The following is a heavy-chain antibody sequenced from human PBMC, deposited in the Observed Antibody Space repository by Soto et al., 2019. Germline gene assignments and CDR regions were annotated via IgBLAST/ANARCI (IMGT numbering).Heavy chain of an antibody. CDR3: ARGGRPDY. CDR2: ISRSGTDT. CDR1: GFTFSESY. J-gene: IGHJ4*02. V-gene: IGHV3-11*01. Sequence: PWGSLRLSCVATGFTFSESYMSWTRQAPGKGLEFLSHISRSGTDTYNADSVKGRFTISRDNTKNSLYLQMNSLRVEGTAIYYCARGGRPDYWGQGTLVTVSS.